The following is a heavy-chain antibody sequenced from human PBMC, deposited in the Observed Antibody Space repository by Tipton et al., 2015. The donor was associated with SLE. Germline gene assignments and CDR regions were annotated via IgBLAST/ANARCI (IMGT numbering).Heavy chain of an antibody. CDR2: FTRSGGT. Sequence: LRLSCAAYSGSFSDYWWSWIRQPPGKGLEWIGEFTRSGGTNYNPSLRGRVSISADGSKNQFSLNLRSMTAADAAVYYCARDGSSWPFDYWGQGTLVTVSS. D-gene: IGHD6-13*01. J-gene: IGHJ4*02. V-gene: IGHV4-34*01. CDR3: ARDGSSWPFDY. CDR1: SGSFSDYW.